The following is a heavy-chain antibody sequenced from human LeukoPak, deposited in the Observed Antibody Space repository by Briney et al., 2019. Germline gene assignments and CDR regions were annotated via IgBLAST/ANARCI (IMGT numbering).Heavy chain of an antibody. D-gene: IGHD2-8*01. V-gene: IGHV3-30*04. CDR1: TFTFSGFA. CDR2: VSDSGKTQ. CDR3: ARDKNPVYTSRHYYGMDV. Sequence: GGSLRLSCEASTFTFSGFAMHWVRQAPGKGLEWVAVVSDSGKTQYYADSVEGRFTISRDNSKNTFYLQVNCLRTEDTAVYYCARDKNPVYTSRHYYGMDVWGQGTAVTVSS. J-gene: IGHJ6*02.